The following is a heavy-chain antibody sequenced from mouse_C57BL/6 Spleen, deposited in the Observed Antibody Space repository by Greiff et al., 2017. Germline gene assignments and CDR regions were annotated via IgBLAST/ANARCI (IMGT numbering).Heavy chain of an antibody. Sequence: VKLEESGGGLVQPKGSLKLSCAASGFSFNTYAMNWVRQAPGKGLEWVARIRSKSNNYATYYADSVKDRFTISRDDSESMLYLQMNNLKTEDTAMYYCVRELTYYFDYWGQGTTLTVSS. CDR1: GFSFNTYA. J-gene: IGHJ2*01. V-gene: IGHV10-1*01. D-gene: IGHD1-1*01. CDR2: IRSKSNNYAT. CDR3: VRELTYYFDY.